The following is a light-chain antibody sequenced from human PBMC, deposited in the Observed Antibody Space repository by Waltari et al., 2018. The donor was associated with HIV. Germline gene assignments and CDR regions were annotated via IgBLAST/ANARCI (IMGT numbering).Light chain of an antibody. CDR2: KVT. CDR1: SSDVGNYNY. V-gene: IGLV2-14*01. CDR3: SSCRRTTSASV. J-gene: IGLJ2*01. Sequence: QAALTQPASVSGSSGQSITITCTGTSSDVGNYNYVCWYQQHPGKAPKLLTYKVTNRPSGVSDRFSGSKSGNTASLTISGLQAEDEADYYCSSCRRTTSASVFGGGTKLTVL.